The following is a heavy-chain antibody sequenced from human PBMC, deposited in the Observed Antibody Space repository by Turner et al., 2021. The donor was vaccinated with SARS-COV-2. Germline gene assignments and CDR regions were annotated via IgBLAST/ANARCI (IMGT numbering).Heavy chain of an antibody. V-gene: IGHV4-39*01. Sequence: QLQLQVSGPGLVKPPETLSVTCTVSGGSSSSSSYYWSWIRLPPGKGLEWIGSIYYSGSTYYRPTLKNRVTITVDTSKNKFSLKLSSVTAADTAMYYCTRHCEWFRESPEINYDWFDPWGQGTLVTVSS. CDR3: TRHCEWFRESPEINYDWFDP. D-gene: IGHD3-10*01. CDR1: GGSSSSSSYY. CDR2: IYYSGST. J-gene: IGHJ5*02.